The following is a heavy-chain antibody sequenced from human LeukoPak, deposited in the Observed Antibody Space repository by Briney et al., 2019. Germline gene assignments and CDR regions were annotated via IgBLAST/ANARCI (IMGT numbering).Heavy chain of an antibody. Sequence: GGSLRLSCAASGFTFSSHWMHWVRQPPGKGLVWVSRINSDGSGTSYADSVKSRFTVSRDNAKNTLYLQLHSLRAEDTAVYFCARDGSLPDYWGQGTLVTVSS. V-gene: IGHV3-74*01. CDR1: GFTFSSHW. CDR3: ARDGSLPDY. CDR2: INSDGSGT. J-gene: IGHJ4*02.